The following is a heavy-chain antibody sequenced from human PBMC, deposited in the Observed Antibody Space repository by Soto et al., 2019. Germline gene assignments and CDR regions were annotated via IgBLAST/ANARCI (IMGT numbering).Heavy chain of an antibody. Sequence: PSETLSLTCTVSGGSISSSSXYWGWIRQPPGKGLEWIGSIHNSESTYFNPSLKSRVTISVDTSKNQFSLKLSSVTAADTAVYFCTRRSRWYYYGTASYYNIWFDSWGQGTLVTVSS. CDR2: IHNSEST. CDR3: TRRSRWYYYGTASYYNIWFDS. D-gene: IGHD3-10*01. J-gene: IGHJ5*01. CDR1: GGSISSSSXY. V-gene: IGHV4-39*01.